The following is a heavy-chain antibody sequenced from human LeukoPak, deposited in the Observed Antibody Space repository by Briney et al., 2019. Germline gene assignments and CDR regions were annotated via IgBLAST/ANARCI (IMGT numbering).Heavy chain of an antibody. Sequence: GGSLRLSCAASGFTFSSYAMSWVRQAPGKGLEWVSAISGSGGSTYYADSVKGRFTISRDNSKNTLYLQMNSLRAEDTAIYYCAKQGLLLRGPLLIYYFDFWGQGTLVTVSS. CDR2: ISGSGGST. CDR3: AKQGLLLRGPLLIYYFDF. J-gene: IGHJ4*02. V-gene: IGHV3-23*01. D-gene: IGHD3-10*01. CDR1: GFTFSSYA.